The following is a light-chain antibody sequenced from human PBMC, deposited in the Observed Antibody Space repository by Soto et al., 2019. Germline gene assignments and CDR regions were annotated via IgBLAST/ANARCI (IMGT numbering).Light chain of an antibody. CDR3: QVWDSDSDHVV. CDR2: DDR. J-gene: IGLJ2*01. V-gene: IGLV3-21*02. CDR1: NLEFKS. Sequence: SYELTQPPSVSVAPGQTASISCRGYNLEFKSVHWYQQRPGQAPVLVVFDDRDRPSGIPDRFSGASSGNTATLTISRVEAGDESDFYCQVWDSDSDHVVFGGGTKLTVL.